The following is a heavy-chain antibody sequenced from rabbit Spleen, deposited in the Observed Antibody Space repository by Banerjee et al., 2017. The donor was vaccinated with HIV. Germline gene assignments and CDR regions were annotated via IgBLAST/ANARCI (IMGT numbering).Heavy chain of an antibody. D-gene: IGHD1-1*01. V-gene: IGHV1S40*01. Sequence: QSLEESGGDLVKPGASLTLTCTASGFSFSSSDYMCWVRQAPGKGLEWIGCINTITAKSVYATWAKGRFTISRASSTTVFLQMTRLTAADTATYFCARDLPEIIGWNFGFWGPGTLVTVS. CDR3: ARDLPEIIGWNFGF. CDR2: INTITAKS. J-gene: IGHJ4*02. CDR1: GFSFSSSDY.